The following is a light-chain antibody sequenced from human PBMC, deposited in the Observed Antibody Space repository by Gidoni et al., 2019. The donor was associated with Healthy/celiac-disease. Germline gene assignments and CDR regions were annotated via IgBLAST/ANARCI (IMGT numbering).Light chain of an antibody. J-gene: IGLJ1*01. Sequence: QSALTQPAAVSGAPGQSITIFCTGTSSDVGGYKYVSWYQQYPGKAPKLMIDDVSNRPSGVSNRFSGSTSGNTASLTISVLQAEDEADYYCSSYTSSSTRVFGTGTKVTVL. CDR3: SSYTSSSTRV. CDR1: SSDVGGYKY. CDR2: DVS. V-gene: IGLV2-14*03.